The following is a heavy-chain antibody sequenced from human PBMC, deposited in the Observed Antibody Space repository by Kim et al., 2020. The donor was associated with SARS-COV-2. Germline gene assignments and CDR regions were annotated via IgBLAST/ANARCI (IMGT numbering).Heavy chain of an antibody. CDR3: ARGLPVVVFPLGAFDI. CDR2: IYSGGST. V-gene: IGHV3-53*01. J-gene: IGHJ3*02. Sequence: GGSLRLSCAASGFTVSSNYMSWVRQAPGKGLEWVSVIYSGGSTYYADSVKGRFTISRDNSKNTLYLQMNSLRAEDTAVYYCARGLPVVVFPLGAFDIWGQGTMVTVSS. D-gene: IGHD2-15*01. CDR1: GFTVSSNY.